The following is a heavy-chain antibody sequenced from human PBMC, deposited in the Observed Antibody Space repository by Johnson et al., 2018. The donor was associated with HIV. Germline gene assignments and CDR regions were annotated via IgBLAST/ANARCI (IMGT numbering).Heavy chain of an antibody. D-gene: IGHD4-17*01. CDR1: GFTFSTSG. V-gene: IGHV3-30*03. CDR3: ARDSGVNYGWDAFDI. CDR2: ISYDGSNK. J-gene: IGHJ3*02. Sequence: QVQLLESGGGVVQPGRSLRLSCAASGFTFSTSGMHWVRQAPGKGLEWVAVISYDGSNKYYADSVKGRFTISRDNSKNTLYLQMNSLRAEDTAVYYCARDSGVNYGWDAFDIWGQGTMVTVSS.